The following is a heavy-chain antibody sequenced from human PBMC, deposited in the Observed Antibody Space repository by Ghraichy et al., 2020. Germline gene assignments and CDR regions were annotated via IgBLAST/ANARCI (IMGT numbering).Heavy chain of an antibody. CDR2: VYYSGST. CDR3: ARHRTGGGYYYPET. J-gene: IGHJ5*02. Sequence: SETLSLTCSVSGGSVSSSRHYWGWIRQPPGKGLTWIGRVYYSGSTNYNPSLNSRVTISADRSKNQFSLKLVSVTAADTGVYYCARHRTGGGYYYPETWGQGILVTVSS. CDR1: GGSVSSSRHY. D-gene: IGHD3-22*01. V-gene: IGHV4-39*01.